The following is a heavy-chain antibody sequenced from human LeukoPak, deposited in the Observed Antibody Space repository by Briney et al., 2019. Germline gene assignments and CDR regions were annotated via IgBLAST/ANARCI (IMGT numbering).Heavy chain of an antibody. CDR1: GGSISSSSYY. V-gene: IGHV4-39*07. J-gene: IGHJ4*02. CDR3: AGVYSGSLKLDY. CDR2: IYYSGST. Sequence: SETLSLTCTVSGGSISSSSYYWGWIRQPPGKGLEWIGSIYYSGSTYYNPSLKSRVTILVDTSKNQFSLKLSSVTAADTAVYYCAGVYSGSLKLDYWGQGTLVTVSS. D-gene: IGHD1-26*01.